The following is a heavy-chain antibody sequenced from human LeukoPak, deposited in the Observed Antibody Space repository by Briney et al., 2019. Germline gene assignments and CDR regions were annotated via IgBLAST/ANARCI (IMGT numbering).Heavy chain of an antibody. V-gene: IGHV3-15*01. Sequence: GGSLRLSCAASGFIFSNAWMIWVRQAPGKGLEWVGHIKSKPDGGTPDYAAPVKGRFTISRDNAKNSLFLQMNSLRAEDTAVYYCARRYFDYWGQGTLVTVSS. J-gene: IGHJ4*02. CDR2: IKSKPDGGTP. CDR3: ARRYFDY. CDR1: GFIFSNAW.